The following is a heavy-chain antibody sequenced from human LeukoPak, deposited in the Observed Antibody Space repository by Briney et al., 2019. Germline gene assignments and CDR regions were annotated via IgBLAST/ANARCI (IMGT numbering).Heavy chain of an antibody. CDR2: ISGYNGKT. J-gene: IGHJ5*02. Sequence: ASVKVSCKASGYKFIDFGITWVRQAPGQGLEWMGWISGYNGKTNYAQKFQGRVTMTTDTSTSTVYLELRSLRSDDTAVYYCARWETGSWFDPWGQGTLVTISS. CDR3: ARWETGSWFDP. CDR1: GYKFIDFG. V-gene: IGHV1-18*01. D-gene: IGHD1-14*01.